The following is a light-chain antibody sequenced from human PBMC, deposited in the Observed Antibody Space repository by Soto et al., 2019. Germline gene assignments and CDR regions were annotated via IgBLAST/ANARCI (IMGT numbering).Light chain of an antibody. Sequence: QSALTQPASVSGSPGQSITISCTGTSSDVGGYNYVSWYQQHPGKAPKLMIYDVGNRPSGVSNRFSGSKSGNTASLTISGLQADDEADYYCSSYTSTSTLKLFGGGTKVTVL. V-gene: IGLV2-14*01. CDR2: DVG. CDR1: SSDVGGYNY. CDR3: SSYTSTSTLKL. J-gene: IGLJ2*01.